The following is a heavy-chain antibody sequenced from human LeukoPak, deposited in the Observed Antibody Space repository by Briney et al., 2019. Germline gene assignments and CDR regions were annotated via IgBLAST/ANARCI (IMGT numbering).Heavy chain of an antibody. J-gene: IGHJ6*02. CDR2: ISSSGSTI. Sequence: GGSLRLSCAASGFTFSSYEMNWVRQAPGKGLEWVSYISSSGSTIYYADSVKGRFTISRDNAKNSLYLQMNSLRAEDTAVYYCARDRIAAAGTSHTYGMDVWGQGTTVTVSS. CDR1: GFTFSSYE. CDR3: ARDRIAAAGTSHTYGMDV. D-gene: IGHD6-13*01. V-gene: IGHV3-48*03.